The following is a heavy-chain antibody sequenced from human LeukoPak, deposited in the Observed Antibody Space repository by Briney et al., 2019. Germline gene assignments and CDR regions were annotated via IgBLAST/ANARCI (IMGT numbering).Heavy chain of an antibody. D-gene: IGHD3-9*01. CDR2: ISWDGGST. Sequence: GGSLRLSCAASGFTFDDYTMHWVRQAPGKGLEWVSLISWDGGSTYYADSVKGRFTISRDNSKNSLYLQMNSLRTEDTALYYCAKDQNYDILTGTIFDYWGQGTLVTVSS. CDR1: GFTFDDYT. CDR3: AKDQNYDILTGTIFDY. J-gene: IGHJ4*02. V-gene: IGHV3-43*01.